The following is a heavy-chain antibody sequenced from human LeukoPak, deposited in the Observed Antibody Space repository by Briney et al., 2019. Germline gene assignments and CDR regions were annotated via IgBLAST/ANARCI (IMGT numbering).Heavy chain of an antibody. J-gene: IGHJ4*02. CDR3: ARAAMVRGVIINY. V-gene: IGHV3-23*01. Sequence: GGSLRLSCAASGFTFSSYAMSWVRQAPGKGLEWVSAISGSGGSTYYADSVKGRFTISRDNSKNTLYLLMNSLRAEDTAVYYCARAAMVRGVIINYWGQGTLVTVSS. CDR1: GFTFSSYA. D-gene: IGHD3-10*01. CDR2: ISGSGGST.